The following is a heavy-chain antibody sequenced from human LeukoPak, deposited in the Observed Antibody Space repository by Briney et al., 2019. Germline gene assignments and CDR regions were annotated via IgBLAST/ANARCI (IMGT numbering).Heavy chain of an antibody. CDR2: INHSGST. V-gene: IGHV4-34*01. D-gene: IGHD6-13*01. CDR1: GGSFSGYY. CDR3: AKGVSGYSTSTGSYYMDV. J-gene: IGHJ6*03. Sequence: SETLSLTCAVYGGSFSGYYWSWIRQPPGEGLEWIGEINHSGSTNYNPSLKSRVTISVDKSKNHFSLKLSSVTAADTAVYYCAKGVSGYSTSTGSYYMDVWGKGTTVTVSS.